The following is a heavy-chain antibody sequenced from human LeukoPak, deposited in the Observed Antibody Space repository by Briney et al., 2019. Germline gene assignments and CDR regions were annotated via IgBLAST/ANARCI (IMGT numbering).Heavy chain of an antibody. CDR3: ARTPDVTRWLQPFDY. Sequence: KTSETLSLTCTVSGGSVSSGSYYWSWIRQPPGKGLEWIGYIYYSGSTNYNPSLKSRVTISVDTSKNQFSLRLSSVTAADTAFYYCARTPDVTRWLQPFDYWGQGILVTVSS. CDR2: IYYSGST. D-gene: IGHD5-24*01. CDR1: GGSVSSGSYY. J-gene: IGHJ4*02. V-gene: IGHV4-61*01.